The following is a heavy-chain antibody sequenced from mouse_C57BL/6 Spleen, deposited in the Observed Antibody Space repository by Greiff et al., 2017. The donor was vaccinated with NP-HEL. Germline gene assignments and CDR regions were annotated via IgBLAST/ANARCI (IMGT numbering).Heavy chain of an antibody. CDR3: ARDGYDGRNTFAY. Sequence: QVQLQQPGAELVMPGASVKLSCKASGYTFTSSWMHWVKQRPGQGLEWIGEIDPTDSYTNYNQKFKGKSTLTVDKSSSTAYMQLSSLTSEDSAVYYCARDGYDGRNTFAYWGQGTLVTVSA. D-gene: IGHD2-2*01. V-gene: IGHV1-69*01. J-gene: IGHJ3*01. CDR2: IDPTDSYT. CDR1: GYTFTSSW.